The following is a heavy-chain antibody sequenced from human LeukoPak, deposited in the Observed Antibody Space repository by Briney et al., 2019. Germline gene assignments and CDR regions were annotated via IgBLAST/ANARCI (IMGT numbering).Heavy chain of an antibody. V-gene: IGHV3-23*01. CDR1: GFTLSSYA. J-gene: IGHJ4*02. CDR3: AKAPVTTCRGAFCYPFDY. Sequence: GGPLRLSCAASGFTLSSYAMSWVRQAPGKGLEWVSAISDTGNTYHADSVKGRFTISRDSSKNTLFLQMNRLRPEDAAVYYCAKAPVTTCRGAFCYPFDYWGLGTLVTVSS. CDR2: ISDTGNT. D-gene: IGHD2-15*01.